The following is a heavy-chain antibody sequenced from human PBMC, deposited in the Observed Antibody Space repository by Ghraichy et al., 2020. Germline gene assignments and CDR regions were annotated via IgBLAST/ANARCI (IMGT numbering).Heavy chain of an antibody. V-gene: IGHV4-34*01. Sequence: SETLSLTCAVYGGSFSGYYWSWIRQPPGKGLEWIGEINHSGSTNYNPSLKSRVTISVDTSKNQFSLKLSSVTAADTAVYYCARGSGYGDRYKHWGQGTLVTGSS. CDR2: INHSGST. D-gene: IGHD4-17*01. CDR1: GGSFSGYY. J-gene: IGHJ4*02. CDR3: ARGSGYGDRYKH.